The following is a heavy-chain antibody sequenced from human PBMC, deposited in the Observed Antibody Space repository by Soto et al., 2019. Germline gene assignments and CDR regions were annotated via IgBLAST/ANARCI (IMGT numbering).Heavy chain of an antibody. V-gene: IGHV1-18*04. CDR2: ISAYNGNT. D-gene: IGHD6-6*01. CDR1: GYTFTSYG. CDR3: ARDGSAARPQGRGMDV. J-gene: IGHJ6*02. Sequence: GASVKVSCKASGYTFTSYGISWVRQAPGQGLEWMGWISAYNGNTNYAQKLQGRVTMTTDTSTSTAYMELRSLRSDDTAVYYCARDGSAARPQGRGMDVWGQGTTVTVSS.